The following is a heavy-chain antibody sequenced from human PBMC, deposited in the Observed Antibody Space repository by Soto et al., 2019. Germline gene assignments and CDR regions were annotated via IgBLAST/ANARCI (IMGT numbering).Heavy chain of an antibody. CDR3: ARDGGVRRIDY. V-gene: IGHV3-7*01. CDR1: GFTFSSHY. CDR2: INRDGSEK. J-gene: IGHJ4*02. D-gene: IGHD2-8*02. Sequence: EVQLVESGGGLVQPGGSLRLSCAASGFTFSSHYMAWVRQAPGKGLEWVANINRDGSEKNYVDSVNGRFTISRDNAKNSLYLQMNSLRAEDTAVYYCARDGGVRRIDYWGQGTLVTVSS.